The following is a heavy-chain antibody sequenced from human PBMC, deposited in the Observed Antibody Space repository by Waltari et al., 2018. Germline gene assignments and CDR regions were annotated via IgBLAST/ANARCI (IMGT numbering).Heavy chain of an antibody. D-gene: IGHD1-26*01. Sequence: VQLVESGGGLVQPGGSLRLHCSACGFTFTSYWMHWVRQAPGKGLVWLSLITSDVSTTSYGNSVKGRFTISRDNAKNTLYLQMNSLRAEDTAVYYCSAGTVYWGQGILVTVSS. J-gene: IGHJ4*02. CDR1: GFTFTSYW. V-gene: IGHV3-74*01. CDR2: ITSDVSTT. CDR3: SAGTVY.